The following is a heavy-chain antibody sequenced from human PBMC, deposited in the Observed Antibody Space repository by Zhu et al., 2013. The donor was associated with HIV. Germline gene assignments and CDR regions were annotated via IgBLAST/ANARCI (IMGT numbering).Heavy chain of an antibody. CDR3: ARDGGDIVVVPAAIRWSSGLEYGMDV. D-gene: IGHD2-2*02. CDR1: GYTFTGYY. Sequence: QVQLVQSGAEVKKPGASVKVSCKASGYTFTGYYMHWVRQAPGQGLEWMGWINPNSGGTNYAQKFQGWVTMTRDTSISTAYMELSRLRSDDTAVYYCARDGGDIVVVPAAIRWSSGLEYGMDVWGQGATVTVSS. V-gene: IGHV1-2*04. CDR2: INPNSGGT. J-gene: IGHJ6*02.